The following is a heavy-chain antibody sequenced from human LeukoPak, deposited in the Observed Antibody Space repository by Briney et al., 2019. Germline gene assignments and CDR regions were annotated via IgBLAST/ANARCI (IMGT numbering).Heavy chain of an antibody. Sequence: ASVKVSCKASGYTFTSYYMHWVRQAPGQGLEWMGIINPSGGSTSYAQTFQGRVTMPRDTSTSTVYMELSSLRSEDTAVYYCARDQGLTIFGVVNYGMDVWGQGTTVPVSS. D-gene: IGHD3-3*01. CDR3: ARDQGLTIFGVVNYGMDV. CDR1: GYTFTSYY. V-gene: IGHV1-46*01. CDR2: INPSGGST. J-gene: IGHJ6*02.